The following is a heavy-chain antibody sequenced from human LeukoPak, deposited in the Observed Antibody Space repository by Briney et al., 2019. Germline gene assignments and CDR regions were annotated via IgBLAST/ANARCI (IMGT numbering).Heavy chain of an antibody. J-gene: IGHJ6*03. D-gene: IGHD2-2*01. Sequence: SETLSLTCTVSGGSISSGSYYWSWIRQPAGKGLEWIGRIYTSGSTNYNPSLKSRVTISVDTSKNQFSLKLSSVTAADTAVYYCARVRTIVVEVHYYYYMGVWGKGTTVTVSS. V-gene: IGHV4-61*02. CDR1: GGSISSGSYY. CDR3: ARVRTIVVEVHYYYYMGV. CDR2: IYTSGST.